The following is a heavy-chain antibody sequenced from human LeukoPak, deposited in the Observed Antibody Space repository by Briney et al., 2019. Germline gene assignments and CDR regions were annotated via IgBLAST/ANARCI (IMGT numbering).Heavy chain of an antibody. CDR1: GGTFSSYA. CDR2: IIPIFGTA. CDR3: ARGADTGALLDY. V-gene: IGHV1-69*05. J-gene: IGHJ4*02. Sequence: SVKVSCEASGGTFSSYAISWVRQAPGQGLEWMGGIIPIFGTANYAQKFQGRVTITTDESTSTAYMELSSLRSEDTAVYYCARGADTGALLDYWGQGTLVTVSS. D-gene: IGHD4/OR15-4a*01.